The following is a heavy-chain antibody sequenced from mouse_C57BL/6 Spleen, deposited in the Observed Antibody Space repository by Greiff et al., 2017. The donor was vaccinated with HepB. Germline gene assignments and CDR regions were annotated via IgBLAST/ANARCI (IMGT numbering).Heavy chain of an antibody. Sequence: QVQLQQPGAELVKPGASVKLSCKASGYTFTSYWMQWVKQRPGQGLEWIGEIDPSDSYTNYNQKFKGKATLTVDTSSSTAYMQLSSLTSEDSAVYYCARGVGPDYWGQGTTLTVSS. CDR3: ARGVGPDY. CDR2: IDPSDSYT. V-gene: IGHV1-50*01. CDR1: GYTFTSYW. J-gene: IGHJ2*01.